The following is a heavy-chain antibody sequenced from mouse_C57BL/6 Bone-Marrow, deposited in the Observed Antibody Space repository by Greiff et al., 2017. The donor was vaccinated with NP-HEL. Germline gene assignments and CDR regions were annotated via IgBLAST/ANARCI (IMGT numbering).Heavy chain of an antibody. CDR3: ATYHYWYFDV. CDR2: IDPSDSET. Sequence: VQLQQPGAELVRPGSSVKLSCKASGYTFTSYWMHWVKQRPIQGLEWIGNIDPSDSETHYNQKFKDKATLTVDKSASTADKQLSSLTAEDSSVYYCATYHYWYFDVWGTGTTVTVSS. CDR1: GYTFTSYW. J-gene: IGHJ1*03. V-gene: IGHV1-52*01. D-gene: IGHD2-10*01.